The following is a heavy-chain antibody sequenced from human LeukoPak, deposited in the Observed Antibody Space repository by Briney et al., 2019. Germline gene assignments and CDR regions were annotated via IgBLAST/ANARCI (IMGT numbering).Heavy chain of an antibody. CDR1: GFTFSSYA. Sequence: GGSLRLSCAASGFTFSSYAMHWVRQAPGKGLEWVAVISYDGSNKYYADSVKGRFTISRDNSKNTLYLQMNSLRAEDTAVYYCARGFYVAVAGNWFDPWGHGTLVTVSS. V-gene: IGHV3-30-3*01. CDR3: ARGFYVAVAGNWFDP. CDR2: ISYDGSNK. J-gene: IGHJ5*02. D-gene: IGHD6-19*01.